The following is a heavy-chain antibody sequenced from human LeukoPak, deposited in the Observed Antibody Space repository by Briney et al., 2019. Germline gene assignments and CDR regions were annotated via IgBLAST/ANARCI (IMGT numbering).Heavy chain of an antibody. V-gene: IGHV3-30*18. Sequence: GGSPRLSCAASGFTFSSYGMHWVRQAPGKGLEWVAVISYDGSDKYYADSVKGRFTISRDNSKNTLYLQMNSLRAEDTAVYYCAKAHYDIWAIDYWGQGTLVTVSS. D-gene: IGHD3-9*01. J-gene: IGHJ4*02. CDR3: AKAHYDIWAIDY. CDR1: GFTFSSYG. CDR2: ISYDGSDK.